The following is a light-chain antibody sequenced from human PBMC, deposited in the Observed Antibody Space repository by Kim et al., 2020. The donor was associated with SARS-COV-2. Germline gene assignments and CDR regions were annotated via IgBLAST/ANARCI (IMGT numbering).Light chain of an antibody. CDR2: GKN. CDR3: SSRESSGNHCI. V-gene: IGLV3-19*01. Sequence: SSELTQDPAVSVALGQTVRITCQGDSLRSYYATWYQQKPGQAPVLVLYGKNNRPSGIPDRFSGSYSGNTASLTITATQAEDEAEYYCSSRESSGNHCIFGGGTQLTVL. J-gene: IGLJ2*01. CDR1: SLRSYY.